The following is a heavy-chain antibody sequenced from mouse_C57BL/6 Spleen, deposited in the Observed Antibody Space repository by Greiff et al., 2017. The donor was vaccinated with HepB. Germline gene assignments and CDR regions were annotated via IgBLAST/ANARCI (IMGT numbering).Heavy chain of an antibody. V-gene: IGHV3-6*01. D-gene: IGHD3-2*02. Sequence: EVKVEESGPGLVKPSQSLSLTCSVTGYSITSGYYWNWIRQFPGNKLEWMGYISYDGSNNYNPSLKNRISITRDTSKNQFFLKLNSVTTEDTATYYCAREEGLRDYFDYWGQGTTLTVSS. J-gene: IGHJ2*01. CDR1: GYSITSGYY. CDR3: AREEGLRDYFDY. CDR2: ISYDGSN.